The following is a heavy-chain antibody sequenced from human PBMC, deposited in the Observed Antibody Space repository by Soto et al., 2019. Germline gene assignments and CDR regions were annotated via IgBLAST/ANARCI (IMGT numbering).Heavy chain of an antibody. Sequence: EVQLLESGGGLVQPGGSLRLSCAVSGFTFSNYAMSWVRQAPGKGMEWVSGISGSGGSTYYADSVKGRFTISRDNSENTLYLQINSLRAEDTAGYYCAKGQGVTYYFDYCGQGSLVAVSS. CDR1: GFTFSNYA. J-gene: IGHJ4*02. V-gene: IGHV3-23*01. D-gene: IGHD3-10*01. CDR3: AKGQGVTYYFDY. CDR2: ISGSGGST.